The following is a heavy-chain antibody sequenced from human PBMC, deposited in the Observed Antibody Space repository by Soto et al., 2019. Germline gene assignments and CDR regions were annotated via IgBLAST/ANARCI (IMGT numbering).Heavy chain of an antibody. CDR1: GFTFSSYE. V-gene: IGHV3-48*03. D-gene: IGHD6-13*01. CDR3: GRYSSSWYVAFDI. Sequence: EVQLVESGGGLVQPGGSLRLSCAASGFTFSSYEMSWVRQAPGKGLEWVSYISSSGSSRYYAYSVKGRFTISRDNAKNSLYLQMNSLRVEDTAVYYCGRYSSSWYVAFDIWGQGTMVTVSS. CDR2: ISSSGSSR. J-gene: IGHJ3*02.